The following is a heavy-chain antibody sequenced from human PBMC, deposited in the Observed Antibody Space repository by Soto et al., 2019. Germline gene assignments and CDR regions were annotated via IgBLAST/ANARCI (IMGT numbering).Heavy chain of an antibody. V-gene: IGHV3-13*04. Sequence: EVQLVESGGGLVQPGGSLRLSCAASGFTFSTYDMHWVRQAPGKGLEWVSGIGNGGDTYYPNSVKGRFTISRENAKNSLYLQMNSVRAGDTAVYYCARKGGLGDYNAWGQGTMVTVSS. J-gene: IGHJ3*01. D-gene: IGHD4-17*01. CDR2: IGNGGDT. CDR3: ARKGGLGDYNA. CDR1: GFTFSTYD.